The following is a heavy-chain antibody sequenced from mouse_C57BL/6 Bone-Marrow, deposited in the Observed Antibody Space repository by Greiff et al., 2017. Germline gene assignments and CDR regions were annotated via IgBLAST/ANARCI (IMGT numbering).Heavy chain of an antibody. CDR1: GYAFSSSW. V-gene: IGHV1-82*01. Sequence: QVQLQESGPELVKPGASVKISCKASGYAFSSSWMNWVKQRPGKGLEWIGRIYPGDGDTNYNGKFKGKATLTADKSSSTAYMQLSSLTSEDSAVXFCARSDYSDYGGFAYWGQGTLVTVSA. CDR3: ARSDYSDYGGFAY. CDR2: IYPGDGDT. D-gene: IGHD2-13*01. J-gene: IGHJ3*01.